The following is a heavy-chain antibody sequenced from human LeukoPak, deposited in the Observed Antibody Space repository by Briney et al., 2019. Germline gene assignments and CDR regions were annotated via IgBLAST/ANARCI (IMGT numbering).Heavy chain of an antibody. D-gene: IGHD1-26*01. CDR2: IIPIFGTA. J-gene: IGHJ4*02. Sequence: AXVKVSCKASGGTFSSYAISWVRQAPGQGLEWMGRIIPIFGTANYAQKFQGRVTITTDESTSTAYMELSSLRSEDTAVYYCWEHPVGRFLFDYWGQGTLVTVSS. CDR3: WEHPVGRFLFDY. V-gene: IGHV1-69*05. CDR1: GGTFSSYA.